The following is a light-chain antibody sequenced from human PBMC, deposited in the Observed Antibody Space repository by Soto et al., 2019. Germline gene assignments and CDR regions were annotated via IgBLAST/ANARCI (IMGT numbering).Light chain of an antibody. J-gene: IGLJ1*01. Sequence: SYELTQPPSVSVSPGQTASITCSGDKLGDKYVCWYQQKPGQSPVLLIYQDNKRPSGIPERFSGSNAGDTATLTISGTQPMDEADYYCQAWDSRSYAFGAGTKVTVL. CDR2: QDN. CDR1: KLGDKY. V-gene: IGLV3-1*01. CDR3: QAWDSRSYA.